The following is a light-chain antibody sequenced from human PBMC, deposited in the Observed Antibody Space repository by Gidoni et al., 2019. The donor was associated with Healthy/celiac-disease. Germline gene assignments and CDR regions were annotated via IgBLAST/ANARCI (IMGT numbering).Light chain of an antibody. Sequence: SYELTQPPSVSLSPGQTARITCSGDALPKKYAYWYQQKSGQAPVLVIYEDSKRPSGIHERFSGSSSGTMATLTISGAQVEDEADYYCYSTDSSGNHRVFGGGTKLTVL. CDR2: EDS. CDR3: YSTDSSGNHRV. CDR1: ALPKKY. J-gene: IGLJ2*01. V-gene: IGLV3-10*01.